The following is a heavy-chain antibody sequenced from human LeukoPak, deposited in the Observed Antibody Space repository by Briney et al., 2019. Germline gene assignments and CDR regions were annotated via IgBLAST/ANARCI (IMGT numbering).Heavy chain of an antibody. V-gene: IGHV3-48*03. CDR1: GLSFSSYE. CDR2: IKGDSTTI. D-gene: IGHD6-13*01. J-gene: IGHJ1*01. Sequence: GGSLRLSCAAAGLSFSSYEMYWVRQAPGKGLEWVSYIKGDSTTIYYADSVKGRFTISRDNAKNSLYLRMDSLRAEDTAIYYCVPPAAGLRRTISTEYFQHWGPGTLVTVSS. CDR3: VPPAAGLRRTISTEYFQH.